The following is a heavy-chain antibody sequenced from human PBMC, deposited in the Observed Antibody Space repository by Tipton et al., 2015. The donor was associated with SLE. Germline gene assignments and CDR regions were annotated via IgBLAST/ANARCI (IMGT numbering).Heavy chain of an antibody. Sequence: TLSLTCTVSGVSISSSTYNWGWIRQPPGKGLEWIGSVYDSGSTYYNPSLKSRVTISVHTSKNQFSLKLNSVTAADTAVFYCARLDGSGSYHPYFDYWGQGALVTVSS. CDR3: ARLDGSGSYHPYFDY. CDR1: GVSISSSTYN. V-gene: IGHV4-39*07. D-gene: IGHD3-10*01. CDR2: VYDSGST. J-gene: IGHJ4*02.